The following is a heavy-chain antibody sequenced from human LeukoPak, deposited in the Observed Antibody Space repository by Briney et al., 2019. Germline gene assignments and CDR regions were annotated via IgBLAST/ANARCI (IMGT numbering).Heavy chain of an antibody. Sequence: GGSLRLSCAASGFTFSSYWMSWVRQAPGKGLEWVANIKQDGSEKYYVDSVKGRFTISRDNAKNSLYLQMNSLRAEDTAVYYCARGNDSSGYYYDYWGQGTLVTASS. D-gene: IGHD3-22*01. CDR3: ARGNDSSGYYYDY. J-gene: IGHJ4*02. V-gene: IGHV3-7*01. CDR1: GFTFSSYW. CDR2: IKQDGSEK.